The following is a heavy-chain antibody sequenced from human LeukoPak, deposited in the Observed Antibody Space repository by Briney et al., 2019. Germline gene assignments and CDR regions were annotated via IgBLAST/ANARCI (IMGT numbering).Heavy chain of an antibody. CDR2: INPSGDST. CDR1: GYTYTINH. Sequence: ASVKISCKASGYTYTINHIHWVRQAPGQGLEWMGVINPSGDSTTYAQNFQGRVTMTRDTSTSTVYMELRSLRSEDTAIYYCAKLATSDTGETYWGQGTLVTVSS. D-gene: IGHD3-16*01. V-gene: IGHV1-46*01. CDR3: AKLATSDTGETY. J-gene: IGHJ4*02.